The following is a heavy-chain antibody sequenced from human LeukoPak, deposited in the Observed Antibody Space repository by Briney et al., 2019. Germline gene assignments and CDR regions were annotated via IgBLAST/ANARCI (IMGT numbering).Heavy chain of an antibody. J-gene: IGHJ4*02. CDR3: ARDEAYCGGDCYSGFDY. D-gene: IGHD2-21*02. Sequence: SETLSLTCAVYGGSFSGYYWSWIRQPPGKGLEWIGEINHSGSTNYNPSLKSRVTISVDTSKNLFSLKLSSVTAADTAVYYCARDEAYCGGDCYSGFDYWGQGTLVTVSS. CDR2: INHSGST. CDR1: GGSFSGYY. V-gene: IGHV4-34*01.